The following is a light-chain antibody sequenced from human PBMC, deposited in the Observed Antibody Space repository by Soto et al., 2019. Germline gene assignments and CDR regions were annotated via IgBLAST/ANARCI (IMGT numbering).Light chain of an antibody. CDR2: GAL. J-gene: IGKJ5*01. CDR1: QSVVTSY. V-gene: IGKV3-20*01. CDR3: QQYGSSPGIT. Sequence: EVVLTQSPGTLSLSPGEGATLSCRASQSVVTSYLAWYQQKYGQSPRLLIYGALYRAPGIPDRFSGSGSGTDFTLSISRLEPEDFAVYYCQQYGSSPGITFGQGTRLEIK.